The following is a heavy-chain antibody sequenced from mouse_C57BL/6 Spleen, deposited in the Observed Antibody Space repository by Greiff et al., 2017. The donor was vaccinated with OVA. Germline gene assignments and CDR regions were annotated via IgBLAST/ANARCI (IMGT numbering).Heavy chain of an antibody. J-gene: IGHJ2*01. CDR1: GYTFTDYE. Sequence: QVQLKQSGAELVRPGASVTLSCKASGYTFTDYEMHWVKQTPVHGLEWIGAIDPETGGTAYNQKFKGKAILTADKSSSTAYMELRSLTSEDSAVYYCTRKGLYYGSSYYFDYWGQGTTLTVSS. CDR3: TRKGLYYGSSYYFDY. CDR2: IDPETGGT. D-gene: IGHD1-1*01. V-gene: IGHV1-15*01.